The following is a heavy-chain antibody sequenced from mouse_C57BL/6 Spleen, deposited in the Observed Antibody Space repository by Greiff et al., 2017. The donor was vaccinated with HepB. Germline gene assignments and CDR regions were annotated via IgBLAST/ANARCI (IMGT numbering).Heavy chain of an antibody. D-gene: IGHD2-4*01. V-gene: IGHV1-5*01. Sequence: EVKLQQSGTVLARPGASVKMSCKTSGYTFTSYWMHWVKQRPGQGLEWIGAIYPGNSDTSYNQKFKGKAKLTAVTSASTAYMELSSLTNEDSAVYYCTRGPYYDYDEGAWFAYWGQGTLVTVSA. CDR3: TRGPYYDYDEGAWFAY. J-gene: IGHJ3*01. CDR2: IYPGNSDT. CDR1: GYTFTSYW.